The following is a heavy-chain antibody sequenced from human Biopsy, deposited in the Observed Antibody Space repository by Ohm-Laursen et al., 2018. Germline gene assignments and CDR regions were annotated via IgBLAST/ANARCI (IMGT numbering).Heavy chain of an antibody. CDR2: TDTTSGTK. D-gene: IGHD1/OR15-1a*01. CDR1: GFSFSSYS. CDR3: VRGWWNRSSLFLDH. V-gene: IGHV3-48*01. Sequence: LSLTCAASGFSFSSYSMNWARQAPGKGLEWVSYTDTTSGTKFYADSVKGRFTISRDNAKNSLYLQMTSLRAEDTAVYFCVRGWWNRSSLFLDHWGQGSLVTVSS. J-gene: IGHJ4*02.